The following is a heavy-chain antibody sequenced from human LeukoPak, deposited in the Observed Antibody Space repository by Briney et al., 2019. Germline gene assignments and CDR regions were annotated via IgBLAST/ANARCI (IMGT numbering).Heavy chain of an antibody. D-gene: IGHD5-18*01. Sequence: GGSLRLSCAVSGFTFSSYVMSWVRQAPGKGLEWVSAISGSGASTNYADSVKGRFTISRDNSKNTLYLQMNSLRAEDTAVYYCASDVAIYTAMVPGDWGQGTLVTVSS. V-gene: IGHV3-23*01. J-gene: IGHJ4*02. CDR3: ASDVAIYTAMVPGD. CDR2: ISGSGAST. CDR1: GFTFSSYV.